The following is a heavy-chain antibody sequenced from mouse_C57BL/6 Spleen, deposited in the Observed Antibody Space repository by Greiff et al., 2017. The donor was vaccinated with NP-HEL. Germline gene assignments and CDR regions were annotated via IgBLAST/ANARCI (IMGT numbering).Heavy chain of an antibody. CDR1: GYTFTDYE. J-gene: IGHJ3*01. CDR3: TRDDGYYWAWFAY. Sequence: QVQLQQSGAELVRPGASVTLSCKASGYTFTDYEMHWVKQTPVHGLEWIGAIDPETGGTAYNQKFKGKAILTADKSSSTAYMELRSLTSEDSAVYYCTRDDGYYWAWFAYWGQGTLVTVSA. V-gene: IGHV1-15*01. D-gene: IGHD2-3*01. CDR2: IDPETGGT.